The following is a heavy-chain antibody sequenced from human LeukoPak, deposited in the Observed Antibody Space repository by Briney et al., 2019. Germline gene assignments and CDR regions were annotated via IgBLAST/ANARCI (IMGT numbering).Heavy chain of an antibody. J-gene: IGHJ4*02. CDR3: ARVLKGRAPFDY. Sequence: PSETLSLTCTVSGDSISSGSYYWSWIRQPAGKGLEWIGRIYTSGSTNYNPSLKSRVTISVDTSKNQFSLKLSSVTAADTAVYYCARVLKGRAPFDYWGQGTLVTVSS. V-gene: IGHV4-61*02. CDR1: GDSISSGSYY. CDR2: IYTSGST.